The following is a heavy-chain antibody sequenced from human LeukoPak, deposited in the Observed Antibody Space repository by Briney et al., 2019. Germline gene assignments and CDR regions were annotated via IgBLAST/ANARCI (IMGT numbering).Heavy chain of an antibody. D-gene: IGHD3-3*01. CDR1: GFTFSDYY. J-gene: IGHJ6*03. V-gene: IGHV3-11*04. Sequence: PGGSLRLSCAASGFTFSDYYMSWIRQAPGKGLEWVSYISSRGSTIYYADSVKGRFTISRDNAKNSLYLQMNSLRAEDTAVYYCARVPTRFLEWFSDYYYMDVWGKGTTVTVSS. CDR3: ARVPTRFLEWFSDYYYMDV. CDR2: ISSRGSTI.